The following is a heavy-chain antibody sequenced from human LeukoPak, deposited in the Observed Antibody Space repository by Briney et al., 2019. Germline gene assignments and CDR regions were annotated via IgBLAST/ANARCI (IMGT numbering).Heavy chain of an antibody. CDR3: ARSPYSSSWYDYFDY. D-gene: IGHD6-13*01. CDR2: IYYSGST. V-gene: IGHV4-39*07. CDR1: GGSISSSSYY. J-gene: IGHJ4*02. Sequence: PSETLSLTCTVSGGSISSSSYYWGWIRQPPGKGLEWIGSIYYSGSTYYNPSLKSRATISVDTSKNQFSLKLSSVTAADTAVYYCARSPYSSSWYDYFDYWGQGTLVTVSS.